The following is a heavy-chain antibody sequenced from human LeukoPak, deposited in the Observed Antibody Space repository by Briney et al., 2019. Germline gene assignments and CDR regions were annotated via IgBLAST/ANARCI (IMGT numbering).Heavy chain of an antibody. Sequence: SETLSLTCTVSGGSISSYYWSWIRQPPGKGLEWIGYIYYSGSTNYNPSLKSRVTISVDTSKNQFSLKLSSVTAADTAVYYCARGESYYYGSGVAFDYWGQGTLVTVSS. CDR1: GGSISSYY. CDR3: ARGESYYYGSGVAFDY. D-gene: IGHD3-10*01. V-gene: IGHV4-59*01. J-gene: IGHJ4*02. CDR2: IYYSGST.